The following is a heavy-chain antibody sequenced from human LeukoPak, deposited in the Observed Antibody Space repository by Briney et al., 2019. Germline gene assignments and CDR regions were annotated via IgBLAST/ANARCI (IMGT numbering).Heavy chain of an antibody. J-gene: IGHJ3*01. D-gene: IGHD2-2*01. CDR2: ISSGSSTI. V-gene: IGHV3-48*01. Sequence: GGSLSLSCEASGFIFSTYSMHWVCQAPGKGLEWVSFISSGSSTIYDADSVKGRFTISRDNAKNSLSLQMNSLRAGDTAVYYCARGTYCSNTTCYPLGVFDVWGQGTMVTVSS. CDR1: GFIFSTYS. CDR3: ARGTYCSNTTCYPLGVFDV.